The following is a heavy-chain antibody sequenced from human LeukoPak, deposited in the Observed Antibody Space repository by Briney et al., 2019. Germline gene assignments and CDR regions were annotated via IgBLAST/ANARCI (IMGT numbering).Heavy chain of an antibody. V-gene: IGHV3-11*06. Sequence: RVSCAALGFTFSDYYMSWIRQAPGKGLEWVSYISSSSSYTNYADSVKGRFTISRDNAKNSLYLQMNSLRAEDTAVYYCARSLLWFGENYFDYWGQGTLVTVSS. CDR3: ARSLLWFGENYFDY. D-gene: IGHD3-10*01. J-gene: IGHJ4*02. CDR1: GFTFSDYY. CDR2: ISSSSSYT.